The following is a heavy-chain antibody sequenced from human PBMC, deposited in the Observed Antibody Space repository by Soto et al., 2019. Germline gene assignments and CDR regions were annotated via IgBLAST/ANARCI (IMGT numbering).Heavy chain of an antibody. J-gene: IGHJ6*02. D-gene: IGHD3-10*01. CDR1: GFTFHDYA. V-gene: IGHV3-9*01. CDR2: INWNSGSI. Sequence: EVQLVESGGGVVQPGRSLRLSCVASGFTFHDYAMYWVRHAPGKGLEWVSGINWNSGSIGYADSVKGRFTISRDDAKKSLYLQMDSLRPEDTALYYWAKDSGASGTRYGMDVVGQGTTVTVSS. CDR3: AKDSGASGTRYGMDV.